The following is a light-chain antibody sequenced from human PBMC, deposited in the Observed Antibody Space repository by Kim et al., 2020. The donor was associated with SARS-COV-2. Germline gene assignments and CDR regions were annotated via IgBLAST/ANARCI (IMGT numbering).Light chain of an antibody. CDR3: GSYTGSNNFAV. Sequence: VHIPCPGTSDGVGGFIYVSRYQHHRGKAPKLMIYDVNSRPSGFPYSFSGSKSGNAASLTVSGLQAEDEADYYCGSYTGSNNFAVFGGGTQLTVL. CDR1: SDGVGGFIY. CDR2: DVN. V-gene: IGLV2-8*01. J-gene: IGLJ2*01.